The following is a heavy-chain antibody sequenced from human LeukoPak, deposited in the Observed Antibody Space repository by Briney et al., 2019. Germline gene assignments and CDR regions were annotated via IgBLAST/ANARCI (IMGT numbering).Heavy chain of an antibody. V-gene: IGHV1-8*03. Sequence: APVKVSCKASGYTFTSYDINWVRQATGQGLEWMGWMNPNSGNTGYAQKFQGRVTITRNTSISTAYMELSSLRSEDTAVYYCARGERNWWNPLGYYYMDVWGKGTTVTVSS. CDR2: MNPNSGNT. D-gene: IGHD1-1*01. CDR1: GYTFTSYD. CDR3: ARGERNWWNPLGYYYMDV. J-gene: IGHJ6*03.